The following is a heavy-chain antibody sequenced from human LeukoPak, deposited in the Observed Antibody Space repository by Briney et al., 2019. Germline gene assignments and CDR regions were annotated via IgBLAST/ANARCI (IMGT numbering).Heavy chain of an antibody. V-gene: IGHV1-24*01. D-gene: IGHD1-26*01. J-gene: IGHJ5*02. Sequence: ASVKVSGKVSGYTRTELSMHWVRQAPGKGLEWMGGFDPEDGETIYAQKFQGRVTMTEDTSTDTVYMELSSLRSEDTAVYYCATAQAPVIVGATYWFDPWGQGTLVTVSS. CDR2: FDPEDGET. CDR1: GYTRTELS. CDR3: ATAQAPVIVGATYWFDP.